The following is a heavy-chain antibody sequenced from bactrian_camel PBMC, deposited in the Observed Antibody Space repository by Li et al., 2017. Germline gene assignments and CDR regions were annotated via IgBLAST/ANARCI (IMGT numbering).Heavy chain of an antibody. V-gene: IGHV3S60*01. Sequence: QVQLVESGGGLVQPGGSLRLSCAASGFTFNDYCLGWFRQVPGKEREKVASFNGYGGNWYAQFAKDRFTIFEDNAANTLHLEMNSLKPEDTGMYYCAASGEPDWRCPAFYESPDSYLWGRGTQVTVS. CDR3: AASGEPDWRCPAFYESPDSYL. CDR1: GFTFNDYC. D-gene: IGHD4*01. J-gene: IGHJ4*01. CDR2: FNGYGGN.